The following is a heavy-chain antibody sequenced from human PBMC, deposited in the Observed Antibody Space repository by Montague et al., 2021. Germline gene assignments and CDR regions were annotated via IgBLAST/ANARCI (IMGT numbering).Heavy chain of an antibody. V-gene: IGHV4-59*08. Sequence: SETLSLTCTVSGGSISTYKWFWLWHRPRQRLEWMGERHYNGDTNYHYNSSLKSRVTISVDTSNNQFSLKLSSVTASDTAVYYCARHRDGSDVPSFHHWGQGTLVTVSS. CDR3: ARHRDGSDVPSFHH. J-gene: IGHJ1*01. CDR1: GGSISTYK. D-gene: IGHD2-21*02. CDR2: RHYNGDT.